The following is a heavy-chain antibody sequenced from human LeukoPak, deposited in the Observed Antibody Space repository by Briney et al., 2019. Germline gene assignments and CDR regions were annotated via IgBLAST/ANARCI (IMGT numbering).Heavy chain of an antibody. CDR2: ISAYNGNT. CDR3: ARPQPDYGDYPPFLYMDV. J-gene: IGHJ6*03. V-gene: IGHV1-18*01. Sequence: TVKVSCKASGYTFTSYGISWVRQAPGQGLEWMGWISAYNGNTNYAQKLQGRVTMTTDTSTSTAYMELRSLRSDDTAVYYCARPQPDYGDYPPFLYMDVWGKGTTVTVSS. D-gene: IGHD4-17*01. CDR1: GYTFTSYG.